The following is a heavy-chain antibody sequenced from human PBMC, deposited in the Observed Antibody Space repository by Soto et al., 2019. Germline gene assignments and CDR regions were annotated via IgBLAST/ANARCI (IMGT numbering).Heavy chain of an antibody. Sequence: QVQLVQSGAEVKKPGASVKVSCKASGYTFTSYYMHWVRQAPGQGLEWMGRINPSGGSTSYAQKLAGRVTRTRDTSTSTVYMELSSLRSEDTSGYYCAREVGYWGQGTLVTVSS. J-gene: IGHJ4*02. CDR2: INPSGGST. V-gene: IGHV1-46*01. CDR1: GYTFTSYY. CDR3: AREVGY.